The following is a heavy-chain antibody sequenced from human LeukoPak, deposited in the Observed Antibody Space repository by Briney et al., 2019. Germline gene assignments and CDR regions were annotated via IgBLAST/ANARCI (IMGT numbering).Heavy chain of an antibody. J-gene: IGHJ6*03. CDR3: ARAGYYDSSGYYNYYYYYYMDV. CDR2: IYYSGST. D-gene: IGHD3-22*01. Sequence: SETLSLTCTVSGGSISSYYWSWIRQPPGKGLEWIGYIYYSGSTNYNPSLKSRVTISVDTSKNQFSLKLSPVTAADTAVYYCARAGYYDSSGYYNYYYYYYMDVWGKGTTVTISS. CDR1: GGSISSYY. V-gene: IGHV4-59*01.